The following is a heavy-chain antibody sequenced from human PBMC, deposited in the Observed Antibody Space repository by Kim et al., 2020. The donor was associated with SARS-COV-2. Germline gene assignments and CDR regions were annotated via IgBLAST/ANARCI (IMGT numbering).Heavy chain of an antibody. J-gene: IGHJ4*02. D-gene: IGHD3-3*01. Sequence: SVKGRFTISRDNSKNTLYLQMNSLRAEDTAVYYCAKGGTYYDFWSGYVGYLGQGTLVTVSS. V-gene: IGHV3-30*02. CDR3: AKGGTYYDFWSGYVGY.